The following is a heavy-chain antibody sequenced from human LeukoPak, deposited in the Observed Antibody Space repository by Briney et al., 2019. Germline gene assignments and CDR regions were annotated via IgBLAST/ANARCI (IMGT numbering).Heavy chain of an antibody. Sequence: GGSLRLSCAASGFTFSTYSMNWVRQAPGKGLEWVSYISGSSSTIYYADSVKGRFTISRDNAKNALHLQMNSLRAEDTAVYYCAKDVRRINTSCYYGWGQGTLVTVSS. D-gene: IGHD2-2*01. J-gene: IGHJ4*02. CDR2: ISGSSSTI. CDR1: GFTFSTYS. CDR3: AKDVRRINTSCYYG. V-gene: IGHV3-48*04.